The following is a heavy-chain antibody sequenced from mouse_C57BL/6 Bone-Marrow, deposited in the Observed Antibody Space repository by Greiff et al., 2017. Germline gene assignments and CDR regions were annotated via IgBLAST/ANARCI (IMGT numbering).Heavy chain of an antibody. CDR2: IDPSDSYT. CDR3: ARSGSNYVFAY. D-gene: IGHD2-5*01. J-gene: IGHJ3*01. V-gene: IGHV1-69*01. Sequence: QVQLQQPGAELVMPGASVKLSCKASGYTFTSYWMHWVKQRPGQGLEWIGEIDPSDSYTNYNQKFKGKSTLTVDKSSSTAYMQLSSLTSEDSAVYYCARSGSNYVFAYWGQGTPVTVSA. CDR1: GYTFTSYW.